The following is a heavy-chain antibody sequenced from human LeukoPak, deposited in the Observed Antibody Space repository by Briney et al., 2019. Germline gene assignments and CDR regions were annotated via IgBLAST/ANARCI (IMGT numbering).Heavy chain of an antibody. CDR3: ARQSISGSSLSYFDY. Sequence: SETLSLTCTVSGGSISSYYWSWIRQPPGKVLEWIGNIYDSGSTNYNPSLKSRLTISVDTSKNQCSLKLSSVTAADTAVYYCARQSISGSSLSYFDYWGQGTLVNVSS. J-gene: IGHJ4*02. D-gene: IGHD3-22*01. CDR1: GGSISSYY. V-gene: IGHV4-59*01. CDR2: IYDSGST.